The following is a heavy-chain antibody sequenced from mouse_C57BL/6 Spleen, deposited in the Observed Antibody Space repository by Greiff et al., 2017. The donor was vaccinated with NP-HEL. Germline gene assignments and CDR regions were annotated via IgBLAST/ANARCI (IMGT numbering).Heavy chain of an antibody. D-gene: IGHD3-2*02. V-gene: IGHV1-52*01. J-gene: IGHJ4*01. CDR1: GYTFTSYW. Sequence: QVQLQQPGAELVRPGSSVKLSCKASGYTFTSYWMHWVKQRPIQGLEWIGNIDPSDSETHYNQKFKDKATLTVDKSSSTAYMQLSSLTSEDSAVYYCARGDSSGPGAMDYWGQGTSVTVSS. CDR3: ARGDSSGPGAMDY. CDR2: IDPSDSET.